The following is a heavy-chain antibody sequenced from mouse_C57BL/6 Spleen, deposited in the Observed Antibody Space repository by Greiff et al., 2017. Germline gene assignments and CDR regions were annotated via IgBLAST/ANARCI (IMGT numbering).Heavy chain of an antibody. CDR3: ARPDGNYVRGAMDY. V-gene: IGHV5-17*01. Sequence: EVKVVESGGGLVKPGGSLKLSCAASGFTFSDYGMHWVRQAPEKGLEWVAYISSGSSTIYYADTVKGRFTISRDNAKNTLFLQMTSLRSEDTAMYYCARPDGNYVRGAMDYWGQGTSVTVSS. CDR1: GFTFSDYG. D-gene: IGHD2-1*01. CDR2: ISSGSSTI. J-gene: IGHJ4*01.